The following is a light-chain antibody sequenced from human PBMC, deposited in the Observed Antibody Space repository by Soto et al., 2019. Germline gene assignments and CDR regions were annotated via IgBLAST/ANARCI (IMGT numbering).Light chain of an antibody. V-gene: IGKV3-20*01. CDR3: QQYFSSWT. CDR2: GAS. J-gene: IGKJ1*01. Sequence: EIVLTQSPGTLSLSPGERATLSCRASQSISGTFLAWYQHKPGQAPRVLMYGASRRATGIPDRFSGSWSGTDFTLTISRLEPEAFALYYCQQYFSSWTFSQGTKVEMK. CDR1: QSISGTF.